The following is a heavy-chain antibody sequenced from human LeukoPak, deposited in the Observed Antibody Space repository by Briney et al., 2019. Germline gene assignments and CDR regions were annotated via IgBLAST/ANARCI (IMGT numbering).Heavy chain of an antibody. CDR2: ISGSGGTT. D-gene: IGHD3-10*01. J-gene: IGHJ6*03. CDR3: ARVPGVWGSGSYLSSYYYYYMDV. Sequence: PGGSLRLSCAASGFTFSSYAMTWVRQAPGKGLEWVSTISGSGGTTYYADSVKGQFTISRDNSKSTLYLQMNSLRAEDTALYYCARVPGVWGSGSYLSSYYYYYMDVWGKGTTVTVSS. CDR1: GFTFSSYA. V-gene: IGHV3-23*01.